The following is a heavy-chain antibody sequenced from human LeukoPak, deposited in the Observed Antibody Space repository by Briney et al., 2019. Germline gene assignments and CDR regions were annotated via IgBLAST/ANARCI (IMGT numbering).Heavy chain of an antibody. D-gene: IGHD5-12*01. V-gene: IGHV3-74*01. CDR1: GFTFSSYW. CDR3: ARGRYSGPTPLDS. Sequence: GGSLRLSCAASGFTFSSYWRHWVRLAPGKGLVWVSHINTDGSSTTYADSVKGRFTISRDNARNTLYLQMNSLRAEDTAVYYCARGRYSGPTPLDSWGQGTLVTVSS. CDR2: INTDGSST. J-gene: IGHJ4*02.